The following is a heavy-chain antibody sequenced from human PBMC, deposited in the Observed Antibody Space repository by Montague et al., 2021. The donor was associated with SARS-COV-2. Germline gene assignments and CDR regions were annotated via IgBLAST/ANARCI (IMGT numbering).Heavy chain of an antibody. D-gene: IGHD3-16*01. V-gene: IGHV4-59*01. CDR2: IYSGGAV. CDR3: VTDPPSDGPRGAYDI. CDR1: GGSITCYY. Sequence: SETLSLTCSVSGGSITCYYWSWLRRSPGKRLEWIAYIYSGGAVNYNPSLGSRVAISTDTSKNQLSLKVNSVTAADTAVYYCVTDPPSDGPRGAYDIWGQGTVVTVSS. J-gene: IGHJ3*02.